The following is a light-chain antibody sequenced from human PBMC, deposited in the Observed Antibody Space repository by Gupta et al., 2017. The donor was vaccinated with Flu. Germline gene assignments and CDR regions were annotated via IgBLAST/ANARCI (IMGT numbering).Light chain of an antibody. CDR1: SSNIGAGYD. V-gene: IGLV1-40*01. Sequence: QSVLTQPPPGSGAPGQRVTISCTGSSSNIGAGYDVYWFQRLPGTAPKLLIYGSSYRPAGVPDRFSGSKSGTSASLAITGLQAEDEADYYCQSYDISLIWVFGGGTKLTAL. J-gene: IGLJ3*02. CDR3: QSYDISLIWV. CDR2: GSS.